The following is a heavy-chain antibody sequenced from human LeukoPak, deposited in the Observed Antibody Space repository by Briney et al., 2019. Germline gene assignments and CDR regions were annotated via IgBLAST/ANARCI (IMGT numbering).Heavy chain of an antibody. CDR2: ISSSGGTI. J-gene: IGHJ4*02. V-gene: IGHV3-48*03. Sequence: GGSLRLSCAASGFTFSSYEMNWVRQAPGKGLEWVSYISSSGGTIYYADSVKGRFTISRDNAKNSLYLQMNSLRAEDTAVYYCARVPGRRHYWGQGTLVTVSS. D-gene: IGHD1-14*01. CDR3: ARVPGRRHY. CDR1: GFTFSSYE.